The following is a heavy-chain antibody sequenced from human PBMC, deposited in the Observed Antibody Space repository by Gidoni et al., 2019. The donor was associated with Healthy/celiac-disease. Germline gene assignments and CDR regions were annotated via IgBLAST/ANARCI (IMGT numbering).Heavy chain of an antibody. V-gene: IGHV1-69*01. D-gene: IGHD2-15*01. CDR2: IIPIFGTA. J-gene: IGHJ4*02. Sequence: QVQLVQSGAEVKKPGSSVKVSCQASGCTFSRSAISWVYRPPGQGLEWMGGIIPIFGTANYAQKFQGRVTITADESTSTSYMELSSLRSEDTAVYYCARDRPRGCSGGSCYSDYWGQGTLVTVSS. CDR3: ARDRPRGCSGGSCYSDY. CDR1: GCTFSRSA.